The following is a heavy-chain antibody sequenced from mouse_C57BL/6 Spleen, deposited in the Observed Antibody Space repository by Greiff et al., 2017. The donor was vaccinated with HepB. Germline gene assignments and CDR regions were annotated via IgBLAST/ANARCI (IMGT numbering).Heavy chain of an antibody. CDR1: GYTFTSYG. CDR2: IYPRSGNT. D-gene: IGHD1-1*01. CDR3: ASYGSSYDAY. J-gene: IGHJ3*01. V-gene: IGHV1-81*01. Sequence: QVQLQQSGAELARPGASVKLSCKASGYTFTSYGISWVKQRTGQGLEWIGEIYPRSGNTYYNEKFKGKATLTADKSSSTAYMELRSLTSEDSAVYFCASYGSSYDAYWGQGTLVTVSA.